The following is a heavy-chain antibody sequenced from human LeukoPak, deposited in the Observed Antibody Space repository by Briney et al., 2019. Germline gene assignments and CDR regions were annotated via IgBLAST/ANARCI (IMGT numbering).Heavy chain of an antibody. Sequence: QASETLSHTCTVSGGSISSYYWSWIRQPAGKGLEWIGRIYTSGSTNYNPSLKSRVTISVDTSKNQFSLKLSSVTAADTAVYYCASVSSARSHDAFDIWGQGTMVTVSS. D-gene: IGHD2-2*01. CDR2: IYTSGST. CDR1: GGSISSYY. CDR3: ASVSSARSHDAFDI. V-gene: IGHV4-4*07. J-gene: IGHJ3*02.